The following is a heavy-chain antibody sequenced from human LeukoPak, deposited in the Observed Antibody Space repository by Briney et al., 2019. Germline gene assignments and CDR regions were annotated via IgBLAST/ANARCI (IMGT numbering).Heavy chain of an antibody. CDR1: GGSVSSGSYY. Sequence: PSETLSLTCTVSGGSVSSGSYYWSWIRQPPGKGLVWIGYNYYSGTSNYNPSLKSRVTISVDTSKNQFSLKLSSVTAADTAVYYCARLSREGRRSSSWDFDYWGQGTLVTVSS. CDR3: ARLSREGRRSSSWDFDY. V-gene: IGHV4-61*01. CDR2: NYYSGTS. J-gene: IGHJ4*02. D-gene: IGHD6-13*01.